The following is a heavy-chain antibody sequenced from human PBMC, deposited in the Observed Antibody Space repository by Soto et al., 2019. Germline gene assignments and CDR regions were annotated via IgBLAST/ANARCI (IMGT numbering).Heavy chain of an antibody. J-gene: IGHJ4*02. V-gene: IGHV3-21*01. CDR1: GFTFGDHS. CDR2: INTISSYI. D-gene: IGHD3-22*01. Sequence: PGGSLRLSCADSGFTFGDHSMTWVRQAPGKGLEWVSSINTISSYIYYTDSVKGRFTVSRDNAKNSLYLQITSLRAEDTAVYYCARGTADYYDSSGYFDYWGQGALVTVSS. CDR3: ARGTADYYDSSGYFDY.